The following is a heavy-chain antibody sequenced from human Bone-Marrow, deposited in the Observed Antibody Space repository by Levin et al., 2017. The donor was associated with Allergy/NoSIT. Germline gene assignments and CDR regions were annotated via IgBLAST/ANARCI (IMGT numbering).Heavy chain of an antibody. V-gene: IGHV1-18*01. CDR2: ISAYNGRT. Sequence: ASVKVSCMTSGYTFTGYGITWVRQAPGRGLEWMGWISAYNGRTNYAQNLQGRVTMTTDTSTSTAYMELRSLRSDDTAVYYCARGGDPLWFAELFWFDPWGQGTLVTVSS. D-gene: IGHD3-10*01. CDR3: ARGGDPLWFAELFWFDP. J-gene: IGHJ5*02. CDR1: GYTFTGYG.